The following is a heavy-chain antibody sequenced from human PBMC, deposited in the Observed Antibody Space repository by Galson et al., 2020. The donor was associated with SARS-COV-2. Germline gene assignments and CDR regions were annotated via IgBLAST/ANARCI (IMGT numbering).Heavy chain of an antibody. Sequence: GGSLRLSCTASGFTVSTNYITWVRQAPGKGLEWVSVIYSGGSTYYAGSVKGRFTISRDSSKNTLYLQMNNLRAEDTAVYFCARAWYTTGWSPFDYWGQGTLITVSS. D-gene: IGHD6-19*01. J-gene: IGHJ4*02. V-gene: IGHV3-66*01. CDR1: GFTVSTNY. CDR2: IYSGGST. CDR3: ARAWYTTGWSPFDY.